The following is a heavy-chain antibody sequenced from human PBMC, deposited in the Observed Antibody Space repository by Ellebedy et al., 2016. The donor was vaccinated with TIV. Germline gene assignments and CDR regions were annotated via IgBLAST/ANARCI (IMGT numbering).Heavy chain of an antibody. CDR1: GFSFRNYS. V-gene: IGHV3-48*02. CDR2: ITTSSSNI. D-gene: IGHD6-19*01. CDR3: AAGYSGGLYGIDH. Sequence: GGSLRLSCTASGFSFRNYSMFWVRQAPGKGLEWVSYITTSSSNIYNADSVKGRFTISRDNAKNSLYLQMNSLRDEDTAVYYCAAGYSGGLYGIDHWGQGTLVIVSS. J-gene: IGHJ4*02.